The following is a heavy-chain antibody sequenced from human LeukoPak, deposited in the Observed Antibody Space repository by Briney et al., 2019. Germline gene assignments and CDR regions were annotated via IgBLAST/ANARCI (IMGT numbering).Heavy chain of an antibody. CDR3: ASKVAYCSGGSCYGYFDY. CDR1: GGSISSYY. J-gene: IGHJ4*02. V-gene: IGHV4-59*08. D-gene: IGHD2-15*01. Sequence: SETLSLTCTVSGGSISSYYWSWIRQPPGKGLERIGYIYYSGSTNYNPSLKSRVTISVDTSKNQFSLKLSSVTAADTAMYYCASKVAYCSGGSCYGYFDYWGQGTLVTVSS. CDR2: IYYSGST.